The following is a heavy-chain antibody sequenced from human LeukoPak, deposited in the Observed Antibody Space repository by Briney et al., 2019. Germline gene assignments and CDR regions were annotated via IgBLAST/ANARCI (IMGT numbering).Heavy chain of an antibody. CDR3: AGSSSHLSFDY. Sequence: GGSLRLSCAASGFTVSSNYMSWVRQAPGKGLEWVSVIYSGGNTYYAHSVKGRFTISRDTSKNTLYLRMNSLRAEDTAVFYCAGSSSHLSFDYWGQGTLVTVSS. V-gene: IGHV3-53*01. CDR1: GFTVSSNY. D-gene: IGHD6-13*01. J-gene: IGHJ4*02. CDR2: IYSGGNT.